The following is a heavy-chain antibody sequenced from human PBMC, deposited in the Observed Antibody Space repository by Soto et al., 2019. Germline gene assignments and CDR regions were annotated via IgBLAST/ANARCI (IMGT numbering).Heavy chain of an antibody. CDR1: GGSFIGYY. J-gene: IGHJ4*02. D-gene: IGHD3-10*01. V-gene: IGHV4-34*01. CDR2: INHSLST. Sequence: PSETLSLTCAVYGGSFIGYYWSWIRQPPLGGLELIGGINHSLSTNYNPSLKSRVTVSVETANKQLSLKLSAVANADTAVYCCARDYGSGSYSRLFDYWGQGTLVTVSS. CDR3: ARDYGSGSYSRLFDY.